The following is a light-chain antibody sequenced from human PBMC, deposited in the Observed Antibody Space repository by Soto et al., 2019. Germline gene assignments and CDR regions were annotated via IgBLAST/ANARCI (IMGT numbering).Light chain of an antibody. CDR1: QNIDKY. Sequence: DIQVTQSPSSLSASVGDRVSITCRASQNIDKYLNWYQQKPGNAPEVLIYGASSLQRGVPSRFSGSGSGTEFTLTITTLRPEDFATYYCQQSFRTPQLFGQGTKLEI. CDR2: GAS. J-gene: IGKJ2*01. V-gene: IGKV1-39*01. CDR3: QQSFRTPQL.